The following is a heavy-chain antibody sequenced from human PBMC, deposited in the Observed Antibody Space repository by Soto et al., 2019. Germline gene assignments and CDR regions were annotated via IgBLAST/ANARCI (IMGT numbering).Heavy chain of an antibody. J-gene: IGHJ6*02. V-gene: IGHV3-30-3*01. CDR1: GFTFSSYA. D-gene: IGHD5-18*01. CDR2: ISYDGSNK. CDR3: ARGKLVDTAMIPSHYYGMDV. Sequence: QVQLVESGGGVVQPGRSLRLSCAASGFTFSSYAMHWVRQAPGKALEWVAVISYDGSNKYYADSVKGRFIISRDNSNNTLYLQMNSLRAEDTAVYYCARGKLVDTAMIPSHYYGMDVWGQGTTVTVSS.